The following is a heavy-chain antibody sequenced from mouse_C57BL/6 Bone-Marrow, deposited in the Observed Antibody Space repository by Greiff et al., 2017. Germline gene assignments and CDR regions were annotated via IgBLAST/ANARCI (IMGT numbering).Heavy chain of an antibody. CDR3: ARDPWFAY. CDR1: GFTFSDYY. CDR2: INYDGSST. J-gene: IGHJ3*01. V-gene: IGHV5-16*01. Sequence: EVMLVESEGGLVQPGSSMKLSCTASGFTFSDYYMAWVRQVPEKGLEWVANINYDGSSTYYLASLKSRFIISRDNAKNILYLQMSSLKSEDTATYYCARDPWFAYWGQGTLVTVSA.